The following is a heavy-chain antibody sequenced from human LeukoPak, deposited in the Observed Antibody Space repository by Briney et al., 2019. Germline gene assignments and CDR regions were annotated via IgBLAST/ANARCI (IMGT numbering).Heavy chain of an antibody. CDR1: GGSISSYY. J-gene: IGHJ3*02. D-gene: IGHD2-15*01. Sequence: PETLSLTCTVSGGSISSYYWSWIRQPPGKGLEWIGYIYYSGSTNYNPSLKSRVTISVDTSKNQFSLKLSSVTAADTAVYYCARDSFYCSGGSCYDAFDIWGQGTTVTVSS. V-gene: IGHV4-59*01. CDR2: IYYSGST. CDR3: ARDSFYCSGGSCYDAFDI.